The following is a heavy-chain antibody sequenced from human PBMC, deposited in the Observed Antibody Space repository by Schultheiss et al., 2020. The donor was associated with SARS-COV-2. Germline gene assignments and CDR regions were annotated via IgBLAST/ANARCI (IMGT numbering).Heavy chain of an antibody. CDR3: ARVRASLLGVLDY. J-gene: IGHJ4*02. CDR1: GYTFTSYG. CDR2: INPNSGGT. Sequence: ASVKVSCKASGYTFTSYGISWVRQAPGQGLEWMGWINPNSGGTNYAQKFQGRVTMTRDTSISTAYMELSRLRSDDTAVYYCARVRASLLGVLDYWGQGTLVTVSS. V-gene: IGHV1-2*02. D-gene: IGHD2-8*02.